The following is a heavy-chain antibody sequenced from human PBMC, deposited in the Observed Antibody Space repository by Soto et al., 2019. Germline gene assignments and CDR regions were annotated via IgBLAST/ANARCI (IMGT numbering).Heavy chain of an antibody. V-gene: IGHV4-59*01. CDR1: GGSISSYY. D-gene: IGHD6-13*01. J-gene: IGHJ6*02. Sequence: PSETLSLTCTVSGGSISSYYWSWIRQPPGKGLEWIGYSYYSGSTNYNPSLKSRVTISVDTSKNQFSLKLSSVTAADTAVYYCARDLGAAAALGNSYYYYGMDVWGQGTTVTVSS. CDR2: SYYSGST. CDR3: ARDLGAAAALGNSYYYYGMDV.